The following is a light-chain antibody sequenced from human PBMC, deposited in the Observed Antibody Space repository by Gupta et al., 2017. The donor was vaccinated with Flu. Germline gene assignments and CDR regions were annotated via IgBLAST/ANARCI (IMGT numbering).Light chain of an antibody. J-gene: IGKJ2*01. CDR1: QSVRSD. CDR3: QQYNDWPPT. Sequence: EIVLTQSPATLSVSPEERATLSCRAGQSVRSDLAWYQQKPGQAPRLLIHGASTRATGIPASFSGSGSGTEFTLTISSLQSEDSAVYYCQQYNDWPPTFGQGTKLEIK. CDR2: GAS. V-gene: IGKV3-15*01.